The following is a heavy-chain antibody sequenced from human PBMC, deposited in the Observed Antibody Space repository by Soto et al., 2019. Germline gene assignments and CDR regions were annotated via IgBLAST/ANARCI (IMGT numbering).Heavy chain of an antibody. CDR1: GFIFSDYY. Sequence: QVQLVESGGGLVKPGGSLRLSCAASGFIFSDYYMNWIRQVPGKGLEWVSCISSSGSSIFYADSVKGRFDISRDSAKNSVFLQMHSLRADDTAVYYCARGGRVGSPGFQHYYYYGMDFWGQGTTVTVSS. CDR2: ISSSGSSI. V-gene: IGHV3-11*01. CDR3: ARGGRVGSPGFQHYYYYGMDF. D-gene: IGHD1-26*01. J-gene: IGHJ6*02.